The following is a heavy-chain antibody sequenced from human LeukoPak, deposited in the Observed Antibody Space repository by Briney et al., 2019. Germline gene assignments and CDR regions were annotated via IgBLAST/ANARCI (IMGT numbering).Heavy chain of an antibody. V-gene: IGHV3-74*01. Sequence: GGSLRLSCVASGFTFSSYWMHWVRQAPGKGLVWVSRINSDGSSTSYADSVKGRFTISRDNAKNTLYLQMNSLRAEDTAVYYCARGLDYYDSSGQPGYWGQGTLVTVSS. CDR2: INSDGSST. CDR3: ARGLDYYDSSGQPGY. D-gene: IGHD3-22*01. J-gene: IGHJ4*02. CDR1: GFTFSSYW.